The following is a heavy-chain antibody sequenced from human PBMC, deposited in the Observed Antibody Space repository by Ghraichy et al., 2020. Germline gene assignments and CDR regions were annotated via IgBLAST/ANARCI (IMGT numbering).Heavy chain of an antibody. CDR2: VYYSGST. CDR3: ARRHYDHSFDY. CDR1: GGSISSSSSY. Sequence: SETLSLTCTVSGGSISSSSSYWGWIRQPPGKGLEWIGSVYYSGSTYYNSSLKSRVTISVDTSKNQFSLKLSSVTAADTAVYYCARRHYDHSFDYWGQGTLVTVSS. V-gene: IGHV4-39*01. J-gene: IGHJ4*02. D-gene: IGHD4-17*01.